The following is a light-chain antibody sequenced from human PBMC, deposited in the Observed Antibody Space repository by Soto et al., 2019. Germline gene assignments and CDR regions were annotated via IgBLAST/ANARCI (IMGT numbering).Light chain of an antibody. V-gene: IGKV3-20*01. Sequence: DIVLTQSPGTLSLSPGERATLSCRASQSVSSSFLAWYQHKPGQAPRLLIYGASSRATGIPDRFSGSGSGTDFTLTISRLEPEDFAVYYCQQYDSSPYTFGQGTKLEIK. J-gene: IGKJ2*01. CDR2: GAS. CDR1: QSVSSSF. CDR3: QQYDSSPYT.